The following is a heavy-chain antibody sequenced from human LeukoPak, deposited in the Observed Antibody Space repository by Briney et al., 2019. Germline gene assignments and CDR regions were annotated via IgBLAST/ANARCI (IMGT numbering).Heavy chain of an antibody. V-gene: IGHV3-48*01. Sequence: GGSLRLSCAASGFTFSSYSMNWVRQAPGKGLEWVSYISSSSSTIYYADSVKGRFTISRDNAKNSLYLQMNSLRAEDTAVYYCASLFFWSGYYQDYWSQGTLVTVSS. CDR3: ASLFFWSGYYQDY. J-gene: IGHJ4*02. D-gene: IGHD3-3*01. CDR1: GFTFSSYS. CDR2: ISSSSSTI.